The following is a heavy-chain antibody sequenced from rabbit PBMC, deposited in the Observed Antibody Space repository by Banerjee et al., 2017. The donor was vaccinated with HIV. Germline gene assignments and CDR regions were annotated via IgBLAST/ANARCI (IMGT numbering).Heavy chain of an antibody. J-gene: IGHJ4*01. Sequence: QEQLEESGGDLVKPGASLTLTCTASGFSFSSNVVCWVRQAPGKGLEWVGCIYNGDGSTWYASWVNGRFTISRSTSLNTVTLQMTSLTAADTATYFCARVTVSIDYTFDLWGPGTLVTVS. V-gene: IGHV1S47*01. CDR3: ARVTVSIDYTFDL. D-gene: IGHD8-1*01. CDR2: IYNGDGST. CDR1: GFSFSSNV.